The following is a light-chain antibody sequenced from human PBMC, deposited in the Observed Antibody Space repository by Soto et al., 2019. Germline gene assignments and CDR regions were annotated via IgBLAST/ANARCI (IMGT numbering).Light chain of an antibody. V-gene: IGKV1-39*01. J-gene: IGKJ1*01. CDR3: QQSHSLPPWT. CDR2: AAS. Sequence: DIQMTQSPSSLSASVGDRVTITCRASQTITSHLNWYQQKPGKAPKLLIYAASTLHSGVPSRFSGSGSGTDFSLTISSLQPEDYATYYCQQSHSLPPWTFGQGTKVDIK. CDR1: QTITSH.